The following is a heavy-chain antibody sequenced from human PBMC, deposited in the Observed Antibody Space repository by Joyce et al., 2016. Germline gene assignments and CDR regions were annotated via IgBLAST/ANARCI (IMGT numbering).Heavy chain of an antibody. J-gene: IGHJ5*02. D-gene: IGHD6-13*01. CDR1: GFKFSSYS. V-gene: IGHV3-48*01. CDR2: ISYNNYTT. Sequence: SLRLSCAASGFKFSSYSMNWVRQAPGKGLEWVSYISYNNYTTYYADSVKGRFTSARDNADNSLYLQMHSLRVDDTAVYYCTREIAAAGPHWFDPWGQGVLVAVSS. CDR3: TREIAAAGPHWFDP.